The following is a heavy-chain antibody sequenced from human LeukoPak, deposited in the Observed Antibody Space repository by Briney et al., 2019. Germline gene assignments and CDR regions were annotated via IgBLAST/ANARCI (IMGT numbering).Heavy chain of an antibody. CDR1: GGSVSSDSSY. Sequence: TPSETLSLTCSVSGGSVSSDSSYWTWIRQHPGKGLEWIGYIFYRGNTYYNPSLKSRLSISVDTSKHQSSLTVASVTAADTAVYYCARAVGYDDVTGYYRGWYFDLWGRGTLVTVSS. CDR2: IFYRGNT. V-gene: IGHV4-31*03. CDR3: ARAVGYDDVTGYYRGWYFDL. D-gene: IGHD3-9*01. J-gene: IGHJ2*01.